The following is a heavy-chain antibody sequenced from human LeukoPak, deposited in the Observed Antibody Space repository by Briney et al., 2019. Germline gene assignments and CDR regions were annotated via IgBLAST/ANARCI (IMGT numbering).Heavy chain of an antibody. CDR1: GYTFNDYF. CDR3: ARDPVATRLDY. V-gene: IGHV1-2*02. D-gene: IGHD2-15*01. J-gene: IGHJ4*02. Sequence: ASVKVSCEASGYTFNDYFMHWLRQAPGQGLEWMGWINPRNGGTHYVQRFQGRVTMTRDTSISTAYMELSRLTSDDTAVYYCARDPVATRLDYWGQGTLVTVSS. CDR2: INPRNGGT.